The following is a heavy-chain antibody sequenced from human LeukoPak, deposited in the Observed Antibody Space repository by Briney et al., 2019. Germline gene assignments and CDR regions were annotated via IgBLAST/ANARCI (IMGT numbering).Heavy chain of an antibody. CDR3: ARGDSSGSYYPYYDF. J-gene: IGHJ4*02. CDR1: GGSFSGYY. CDR2: INHGGST. V-gene: IGHV4-34*01. Sequence: SETLSLTCAVYGGSFSGYYWTWIRQPPGKGLEWIGEINHGGSTNYNPSLKSRVTISVDTSKNQFSLKLRSVSAADTAVYYCARGDSSGSYYPYYDFWGQGTLVTVSS. D-gene: IGHD3-10*01.